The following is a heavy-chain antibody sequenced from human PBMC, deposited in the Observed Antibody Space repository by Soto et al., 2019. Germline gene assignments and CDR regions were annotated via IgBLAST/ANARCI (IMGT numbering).Heavy chain of an antibody. CDR1: GFTFRGYA. D-gene: IGHD3-22*01. V-gene: IGHV3-23*01. J-gene: IGHJ3*02. CDR2: ISGSGGST. CDR3: AKGVRTLIGVVISDAFDI. Sequence: EMQLLESGGGLVQPGGSLRLSCEASGFTFRGYAMSWVRQAPGKGLEWVSTISGSGGSTFYAASVKGRFTISRDNSRDTLYLQMNSLRAEDTAVYYCAKGVRTLIGVVISDAFDIWGQGTMVTVSS.